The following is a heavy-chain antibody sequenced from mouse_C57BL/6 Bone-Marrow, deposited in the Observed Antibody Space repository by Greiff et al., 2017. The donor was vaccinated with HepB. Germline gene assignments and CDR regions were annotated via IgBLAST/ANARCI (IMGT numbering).Heavy chain of an antibody. D-gene: IGHD3-2*02. CDR2: IYPGSGST. Sequence: QVQLQQPGAELVKPGASVKMSCKASGYTFTSYWITWVKQRPGQGLEWIGDIYPGSGSTNYNEKFKSKATLTVDTSSSTAYMQLSSLTSEDSAVYYCARRYGQLRLENYFDYWGQGTTLTVSS. CDR1: GYTFTSYW. CDR3: ARRYGQLRLENYFDY. J-gene: IGHJ2*01. V-gene: IGHV1-55*01.